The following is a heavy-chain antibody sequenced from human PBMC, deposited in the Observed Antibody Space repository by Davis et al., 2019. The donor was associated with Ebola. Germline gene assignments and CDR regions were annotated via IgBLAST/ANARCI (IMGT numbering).Heavy chain of an antibody. V-gene: IGHV1-46*01. CDR3: ARARVRGVIKTYGMDV. CDR1: GYTFTSYY. CDR2: INPSGGST. Sequence: ASVKVSCKASGYTFTSYYMHWVRQAPGQGLEWMGIINPSGGSTSYAQKFQGRVTMTRDTSTSTVYMELSSLRSEDTAVYYCARARVRGVIKTYGMDVWGQGTTVTVSS. D-gene: IGHD3-10*01. J-gene: IGHJ6*02.